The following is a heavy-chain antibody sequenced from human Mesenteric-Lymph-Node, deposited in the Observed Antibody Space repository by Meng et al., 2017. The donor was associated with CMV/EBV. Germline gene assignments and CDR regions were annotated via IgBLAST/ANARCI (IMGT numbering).Heavy chain of an antibody. V-gene: IGHV4-30-2*01. CDR2: IFYTGST. J-gene: IGHJ4*02. CDR1: GGSVSNGDHA. Sequence: SGGSVSNGDHAWGWGRQPPGRGLELLGYIFYTGSTYYNPSIKGRVTMSMDRSKNRFSLKLTSVTAADTAVYYGANDYGSGSYRFDYWGQGTLVTVSS. CDR3: ANDYGSGSYRFDY. D-gene: IGHD3-10*01.